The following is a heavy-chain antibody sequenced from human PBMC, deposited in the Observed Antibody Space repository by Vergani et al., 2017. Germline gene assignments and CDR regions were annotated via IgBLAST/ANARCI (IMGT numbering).Heavy chain of an antibody. V-gene: IGHV4-59*11. CDR3: ARDGGSRFWSGFRPFDY. CDR1: GGSISSHY. J-gene: IGHJ4*02. D-gene: IGHD3-3*01. CDR2: IYYSGST. Sequence: QVQLQESGPGLVKPSETLSLTCTVSGGSISSHYWSWIRQPPGKGLEGIGYIYYSGSTNYNPALKSRVTISVDTSKNQFSLKLSAVTAADTAVYYCARDGGSRFWSGFRPFDYWGQGTLVTVSS.